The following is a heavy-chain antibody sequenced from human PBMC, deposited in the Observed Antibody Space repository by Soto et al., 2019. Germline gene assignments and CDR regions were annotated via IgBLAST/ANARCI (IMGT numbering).Heavy chain of an antibody. J-gene: IGHJ4*02. CDR2: IWYDGSNK. D-gene: IGHD6-6*01. CDR1: GFTFSSYG. CDR3: ARGPYSSSFLYFDY. V-gene: IGHV3-33*01. Sequence: SLRLSCAASGFTFSSYGMHWVRQAPGKGLEWVAVIWYDGSNKYYADSVKGRFTISRDNSKNTLYLQMNSLRAEDTAVYYCARGPYSSSFLYFDYWGQGTLVTVSS.